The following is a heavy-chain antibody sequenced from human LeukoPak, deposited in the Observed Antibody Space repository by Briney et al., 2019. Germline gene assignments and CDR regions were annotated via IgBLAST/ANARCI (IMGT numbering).Heavy chain of an antibody. J-gene: IGHJ4*02. V-gene: IGHV3-23*01. Sequence: GGSLRLSCAASGFTFSTYAMSWVRQAPGKGLEWVSLIGGSDGRTRYADSVKGRFTISRDNSKNTLYLEMNSLRAEDTAVYYCARGADQWELGHGYWGQGTLVTVSS. CDR1: GFTFSTYA. CDR2: IGGSDGRT. D-gene: IGHD1-26*01. CDR3: ARGADQWELGHGY.